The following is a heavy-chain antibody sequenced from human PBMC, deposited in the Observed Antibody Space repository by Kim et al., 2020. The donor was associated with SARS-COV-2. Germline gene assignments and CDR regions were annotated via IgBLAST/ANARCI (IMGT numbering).Heavy chain of an antibody. CDR3: ARAPVLLDWLLRFDGMDV. J-gene: IGHJ6*02. Sequence: FQGRVAISRDTSASTAYMELSSLRSEDTAVYYCARAPVLLDWLLRFDGMDVWGQGTTVTVSS. D-gene: IGHD3-3*01. V-gene: IGHV1-3*01.